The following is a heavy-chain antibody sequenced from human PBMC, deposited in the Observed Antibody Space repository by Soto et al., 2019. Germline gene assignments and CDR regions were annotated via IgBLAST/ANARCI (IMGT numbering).Heavy chain of an antibody. J-gene: IGHJ4*02. Sequence: QVQLVESGGGVVQPGRSLRLSCAASGFTFSSYGMHWVRQAPGKGLEWVAVISYDGSNKYYADSVKGRFTISRDNSKNTLYLQRNSLRAADTAVYYCAKDDYYCSGMGDTSVDYWGQGTLVTVSS. CDR3: AKDDYYCSGMGDTSVDY. CDR2: ISYDGSNK. D-gene: IGHD3-10*01. V-gene: IGHV3-30*18. CDR1: GFTFSSYG.